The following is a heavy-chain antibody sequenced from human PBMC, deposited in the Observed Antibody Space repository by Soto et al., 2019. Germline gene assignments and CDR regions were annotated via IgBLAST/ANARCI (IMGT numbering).Heavy chain of an antibody. V-gene: IGHV3-23*01. CDR3: AKDRGSGGIVAGTPDY. D-gene: IGHD6-19*01. CDR1: GFTVSSSA. J-gene: IGHJ4*02. CDR2: FSAGGSR. Sequence: QSGGSLRLSCAASGFTVSSSAMIWVRQAPGKGLEWVATFSAGGSRYYADSVKGRFTISRNSSQNTLYLQMNGLRAEDTALYYCAKDRGSGGIVAGTPDYWGQGTLVTGAS.